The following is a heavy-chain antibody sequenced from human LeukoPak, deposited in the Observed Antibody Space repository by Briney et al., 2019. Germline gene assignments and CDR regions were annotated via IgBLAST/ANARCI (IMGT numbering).Heavy chain of an antibody. CDR2: ISGSGGST. CDR1: GFTFSSYA. D-gene: IGHD3-10*01. V-gene: IGHV3-23*01. Sequence: QAGGSLRLSCAASGFTFSSYAMSWVRQAPGKGLEWVSAISGSGGSTYYADSVKGRFTISRGNSKNTLYLQMNSLRAEDTAVYYCAKALGRVRGVMYAFDIWGQGTMVTVSS. J-gene: IGHJ3*02. CDR3: AKALGRVRGVMYAFDI.